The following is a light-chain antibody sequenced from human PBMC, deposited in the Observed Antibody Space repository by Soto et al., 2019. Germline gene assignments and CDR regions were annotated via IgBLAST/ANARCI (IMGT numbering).Light chain of an antibody. V-gene: IGKV1-5*01. Sequence: PTTLSACVGGRETITCRASQSISKWFAWYQQKPGKAPKILIYDASSLGSGVPSRFSGSASGTEFTLTISSLQPDDFATYYCQQHYTYSWTFGRGTKVDI. J-gene: IGKJ1*01. CDR2: DAS. CDR1: QSISKW. CDR3: QQHYTYSWT.